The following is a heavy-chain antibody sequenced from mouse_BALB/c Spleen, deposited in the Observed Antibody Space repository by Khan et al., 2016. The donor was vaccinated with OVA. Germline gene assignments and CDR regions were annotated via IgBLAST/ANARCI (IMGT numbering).Heavy chain of an antibody. CDR1: GYTFTDYT. CDR3: TGGGGEYRFAY. CDR2: ISTFYGDV. J-gene: IGHJ3*01. D-gene: IGHD1-1*02. V-gene: IGHV1S137*01. Sequence: QVQLKQSGTALVRPGVSVKISCKGSGYTFTDYTMHWVKQSHAKSLEWIGVISTFYGDVTSNQKFKGKATMTVDKSSSTAYMELARLTSEDSAIYYCTGGGGEYRFAYWGQGTLVTVSA.